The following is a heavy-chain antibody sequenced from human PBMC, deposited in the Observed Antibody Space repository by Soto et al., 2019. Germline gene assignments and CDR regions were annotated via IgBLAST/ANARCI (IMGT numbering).Heavy chain of an antibody. V-gene: IGHV1-2*04. CDR3: ARDRGRHYYDAPCDAFDI. D-gene: IGHD3-22*01. J-gene: IGHJ3*02. CDR2: INPNSGGT. CDR1: GYTFTGYY. Sequence: GASVKVSCKASGYTFTGYYMYWVRQAPGQGLEWMGWINPNSGGTNYAQKFQGWVTMTRDTSISTAYMELSRLRSDDTAVYYCARDRGRHYYDAPCDAFDIWGQGTMVTVSS.